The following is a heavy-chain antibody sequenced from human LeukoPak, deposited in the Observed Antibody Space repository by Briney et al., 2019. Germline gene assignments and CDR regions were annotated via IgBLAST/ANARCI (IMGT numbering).Heavy chain of an antibody. J-gene: IGHJ4*02. CDR2: IKQDGSEK. CDR3: ARRIAVAGRGIFDY. CDR1: GFTFSSYW. D-gene: IGHD6-19*01. Sequence: PGGSLSLSCAASGFTFSSYWMSWVRQAPGKGLEWVANIKQDGSEKYYVDSVKGRFTISRDNAKNSLYLQMNSLRAEDTAVYYCARRIAVAGRGIFDYWGQGTLVTVSS. V-gene: IGHV3-7*01.